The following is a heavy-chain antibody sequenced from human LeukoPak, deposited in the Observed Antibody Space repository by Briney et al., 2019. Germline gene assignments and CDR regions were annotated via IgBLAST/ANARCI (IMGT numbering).Heavy chain of an antibody. J-gene: IGHJ3*02. V-gene: IGHV1-69*04. CDR2: IIPILGIA. CDR3: ARVMGHGPLHI. CDR1: GGTFSSYA. D-gene: IGHD2-8*01. Sequence: ASVKVSCKASGGTFSSYAISWVRQAPGQGLEWMGRIIPILGIANYAQKFQGRVTITADKSTSTAYMELSSLRSEDTAVYYCARVMGHGPLHIWGQGTMVTVSS.